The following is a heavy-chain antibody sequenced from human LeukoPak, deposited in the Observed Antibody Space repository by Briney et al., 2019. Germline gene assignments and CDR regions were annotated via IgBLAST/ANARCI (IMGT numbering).Heavy chain of an antibody. Sequence: GGSLRLSCAASGFTFDDYAMHWVRQAPGKGLEWVSGTSWNSGSIGYADSVKGRFTISRDNAKNSLYLQMNSLRAEDTALYYCAKARFGVAVAGYFDYWGQGTLVTVSS. D-gene: IGHD6-19*01. CDR1: GFTFDDYA. J-gene: IGHJ4*02. CDR2: TSWNSGSI. V-gene: IGHV3-9*01. CDR3: AKARFGVAVAGYFDY.